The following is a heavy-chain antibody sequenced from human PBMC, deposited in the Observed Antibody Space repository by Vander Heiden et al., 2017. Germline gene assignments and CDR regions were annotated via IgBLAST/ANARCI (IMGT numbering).Heavy chain of an antibody. CDR1: GFTFDDYA. D-gene: IGHD6-13*01. J-gene: IGHJ1*01. CDR3: AKSDSSSWFFQH. V-gene: IGHV3-9*01. CDR2: ISGNSGSI. Sequence: EVQLVESGGGLVQPGRSLRLSCAASGFTFDDYAMHWVRQAPGKGLEWVSGISGNSGSIGYADSVKGRFTISRDNAKNSLYLQMNSLRAEDTALYNCAKSDSSSWFFQHWGQGTLVTVSS.